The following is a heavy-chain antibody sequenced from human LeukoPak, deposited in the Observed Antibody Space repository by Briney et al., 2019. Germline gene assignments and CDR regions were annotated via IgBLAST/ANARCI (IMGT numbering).Heavy chain of an antibody. J-gene: IGHJ5*02. CDR2: IRYDGSNK. Sequence: GGSPRLSCAASGFTLSSYGMHWVRQAPGKGLEWVAFIRYDGSNKYYADSVKGRFTISRDNSKNTLYLQMNSLRAEDTAVYYCARIRDGWFDPWGRGTLVTVSS. CDR3: ARIRDGWFDP. CDR1: GFTLSSYG. V-gene: IGHV3-30*02.